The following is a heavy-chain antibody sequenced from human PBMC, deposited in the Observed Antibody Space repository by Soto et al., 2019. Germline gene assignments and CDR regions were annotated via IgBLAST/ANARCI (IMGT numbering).Heavy chain of an antibody. CDR3: ARGAKGAYYVDV. D-gene: IGHD2-21*01. J-gene: IGHJ6*03. CDR2: IKSDGGST. V-gene: IGHV3-74*01. CDR1: GFTFSDFW. Sequence: EVQLVESGGGLVQPGGSLRLSCAASGFTFSDFWLHWVRQTPGKGLEWVSRIKSDGGSTNYADSVKGRFTISRDNAKNTVYLQMDSLRAEDTAVYYCARGAKGAYYVDVWGKGTTVTVSS.